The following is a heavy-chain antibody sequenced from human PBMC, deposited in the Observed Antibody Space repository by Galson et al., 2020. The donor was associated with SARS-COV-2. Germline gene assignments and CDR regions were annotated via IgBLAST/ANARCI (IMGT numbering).Heavy chain of an antibody. CDR1: GFSFSSYS. V-gene: IGHV3-48*02. J-gene: IGHJ4*02. Sequence: GGSLRLSCAASGFSFSSYSMNWVRQAPGKGLEWVSYISPSGGTIYYADSVKGRFTISRDNAKNSLSLQMNSLRDEDTAVYYCARALNRDPDYGGQGTLATVSS. D-gene: IGHD2-21*02. CDR3: ARALNRDPDY. CDR2: ISPSGGTI.